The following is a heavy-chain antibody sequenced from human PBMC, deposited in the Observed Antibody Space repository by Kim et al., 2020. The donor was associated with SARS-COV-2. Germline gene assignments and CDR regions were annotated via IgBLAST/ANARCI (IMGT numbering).Heavy chain of an antibody. CDR1: GYSFTSYW. CDR2: IDPSDSYT. D-gene: IGHD1-7*01. J-gene: IGHJ4*02. CDR3: ASAPISEYNWNYYYFDY. Sequence: GESLKISCKGSGYSFTSYWISWVRQMPGKGLEWMGRIDPSDSYTNYSPSFQGHVTISADKSISTAYLQWSSLKASDTAMYYCASAPISEYNWNYYYFDYWGQGTLVTVSS. V-gene: IGHV5-10-1*01.